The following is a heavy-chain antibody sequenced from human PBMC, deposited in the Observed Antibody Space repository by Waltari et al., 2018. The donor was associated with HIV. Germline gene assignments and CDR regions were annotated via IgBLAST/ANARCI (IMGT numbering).Heavy chain of an antibody. V-gene: IGHV4-34*01. CDR3: ARHPKRTPEARHSFFDY. J-gene: IGHJ4*02. CDR1: GGSLSANY. CDR2: INHTGTT. Sequence: QVQLQQWGAGLLKPSETLSLTCAVYGGSLSANYWTWIRQSPGKGVEWIGEINHTGTTNYNPSLKSRVSMSVDTSKNQFSLRLTSVTAADTALYYCARHPKRTPEARHSFFDYWGQGTLVTVSS. D-gene: IGHD1-1*01.